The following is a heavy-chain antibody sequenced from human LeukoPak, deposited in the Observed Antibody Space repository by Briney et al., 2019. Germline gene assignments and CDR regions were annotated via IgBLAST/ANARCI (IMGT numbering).Heavy chain of an antibody. J-gene: IGHJ4*02. CDR3: ARDFDQGGADYYFAS. D-gene: IGHD3-9*01. CDR1: GFTFNRYA. CDR2: ISSDGNDQ. Sequence: GSLRLSCAASGFTFNRYAIHWVRQAPGKGLEWVTVISSDGNDQHYADSVKGRFTISRDNSKNTVFLQMNSLRIDDTAVYYCARDFDQGGADYYFASWAREPWSPSPQ. V-gene: IGHV3-30-3*01.